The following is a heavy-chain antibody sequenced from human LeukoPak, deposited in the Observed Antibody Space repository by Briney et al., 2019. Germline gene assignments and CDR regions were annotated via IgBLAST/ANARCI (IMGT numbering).Heavy chain of an antibody. CDR1: GGSISSSSYC. J-gene: IGHJ4*02. V-gene: IGHV4-39*01. CDR3: ARSVYIVVKYYFDC. CDR2: ICYSGST. D-gene: IGHD2-15*01. Sequence: SETLSLTRTVSGGSISSSSYCWGWIRQPPGKGLEWIGTICYSGSTFYNPSLKSRVTISVDTSKNQFSLRLSSVTAADTAVYYCARSVYIVVKYYFDCWGQGALVTVSS.